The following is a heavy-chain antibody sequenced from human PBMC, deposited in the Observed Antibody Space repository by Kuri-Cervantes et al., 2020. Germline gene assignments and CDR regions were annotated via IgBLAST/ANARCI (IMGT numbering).Heavy chain of an antibody. CDR2: IYYSGIT. CDR1: GCSISSYY. J-gene: IGHJ6*02. Sequence: GSLRLSCTVSGCSISSYYWTWIRQPPGKGLEWIGYIYYSGITNYNPTLKSRVTISVDTSTNQFSLKMSSVTAADTAVYYCARVREVAGKRHYYYYYGMDVWGQGTTVTVSS. CDR3: ARVREVAGKRHYYYYYGMDV. V-gene: IGHV4-59*01. D-gene: IGHD6-19*01.